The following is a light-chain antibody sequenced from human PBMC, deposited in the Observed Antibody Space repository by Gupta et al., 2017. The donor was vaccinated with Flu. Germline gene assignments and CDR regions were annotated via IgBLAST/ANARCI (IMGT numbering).Light chain of an antibody. CDR2: EVR. CDR3: SSYTSSSTWV. V-gene: IGLV2-14*01. J-gene: IGLJ3*02. Sequence: SSAISCTGTSSDVGGYKHVSWYKQHQAKASILMIDEVRNRASGVSNRGSGSKSGNTVSLTSAGVQDEDEADYYCSSYTSSSTWVFGGGTKLTVL. CDR1: SSDVGGYKH.